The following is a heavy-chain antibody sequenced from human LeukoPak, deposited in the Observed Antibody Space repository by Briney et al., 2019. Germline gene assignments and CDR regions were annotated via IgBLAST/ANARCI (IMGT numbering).Heavy chain of an antibody. V-gene: IGHV1-2*02. J-gene: IGHJ4*02. CDR1: GYTFTDYY. CDR3: ARGGTSHCYN. Sequence: ASVKVSCKASGYTFTDYYIHWVRQAPGQGLEWMGWINPNSGGTNYAQRFQGRVTMTRDTSTSTVYMELSSLRSEDTAVYYCARGGTSHCYNWGQGTLVTVSS. CDR2: INPNSGGT. D-gene: IGHD2-2*01.